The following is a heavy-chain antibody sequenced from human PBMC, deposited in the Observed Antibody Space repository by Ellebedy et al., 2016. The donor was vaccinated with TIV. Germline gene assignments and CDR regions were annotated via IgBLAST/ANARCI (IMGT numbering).Heavy chain of an antibody. V-gene: IGHV5-51*01. CDR2: IYPDDSDA. Sequence: PGGSLRLSCQGSGYNFATYWIAWVRQMPGKGLEWMGIIYPDDSDARYSPSLKSRVTISIDTSKNQFPLKLTSLTAADTAVYYCARLTSVTPYYGVDVWGQGTTVTVSS. CDR1: GYNFATYW. J-gene: IGHJ6*02. CDR3: ARLTSVTPYYGVDV. D-gene: IGHD2-21*02.